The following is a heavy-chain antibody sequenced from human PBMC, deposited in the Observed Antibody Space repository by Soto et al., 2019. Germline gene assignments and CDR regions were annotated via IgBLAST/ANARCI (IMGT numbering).Heavy chain of an antibody. D-gene: IGHD3-3*01. CDR1: GGTFSSYA. CDR2: IIPIFGTA. J-gene: IGHJ6*02. CDR3: ARDRYDFWSGYYTGDHGMDV. V-gene: IGHV1-69*13. Sequence: SVKVSCKASGGTFSSYAISWVRQAPGQGLEWMGGIIPIFGTANYAQKFQGRVTITADESTSTAYMELSSLRSEDTAVYYCARDRYDFWSGYYTGDHGMDVWGQGTTVTVSS.